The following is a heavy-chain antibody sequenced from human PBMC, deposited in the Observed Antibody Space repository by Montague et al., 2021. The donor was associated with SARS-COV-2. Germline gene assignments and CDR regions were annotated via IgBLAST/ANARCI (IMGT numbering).Heavy chain of an antibody. J-gene: IGHJ4*02. D-gene: IGHD1-14*01. V-gene: IGHV6-1*01. CDR1: GDSVSSHIAG. CDR2: TYYRSKWYN. CDR3: TQERGPGRTTWHYFDY. Sequence: CAISGDSVSSHIAGWNWIRQSPSRGLEWLGRTYYRSKWYNDYAVSVRSRITISPDTSKNQFSLQLNSVTPEDTAVYYCTQERGPGRTTWHYFDYWGQETLVTVSS.